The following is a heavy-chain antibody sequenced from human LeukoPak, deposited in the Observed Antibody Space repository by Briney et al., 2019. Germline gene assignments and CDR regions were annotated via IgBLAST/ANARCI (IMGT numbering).Heavy chain of an antibody. D-gene: IGHD2-15*01. J-gene: IGHJ6*02. CDR3: ARDKGVGFTNYYYGMDV. V-gene: IGHV4-39*07. CDR2: IYYSGST. CDR1: GGSISSSSYY. Sequence: PSETLSLTCTVSGGSISSSSYYWGWIRQPPGKGLEWIGSIYYSGSTYYNPSLKSRVTISVDTSKNQFSLKLSSVTAADTAVYYCARDKGVGFTNYYYGMDVWGQGTTVTVSS.